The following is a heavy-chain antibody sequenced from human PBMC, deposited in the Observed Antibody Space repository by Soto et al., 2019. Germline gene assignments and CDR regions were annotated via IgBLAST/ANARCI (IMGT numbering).Heavy chain of an antibody. D-gene: IGHD2-21*02. CDR3: ARSAYCGGDCPGY. Sequence: QVQLVQSGAEVKKPGSSVKVSCKASGGTFSSYTISWVRQSSGQGLEWMGRFIPILGIAYYAQKFQGRVKITADKSSSTSYMELSRLRSEDTAVSYYARSAYCGGDCPGYWGQGTRVSFSS. CDR2: FIPILGIA. CDR1: GGTFSSYT. V-gene: IGHV1-69*02. J-gene: IGHJ4*02.